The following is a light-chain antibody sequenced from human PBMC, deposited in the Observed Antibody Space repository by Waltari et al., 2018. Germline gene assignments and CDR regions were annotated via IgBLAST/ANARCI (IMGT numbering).Light chain of an antibody. J-gene: IGKJ4*01. V-gene: IGKV1-12*01. CDR3: QQTDSFPLT. Sequence: DIQMTQSPSSGSASVGDRVTLSCRASQDVSTRLAWYQQKPGKAPNLLIYGASTLQSGVPSRFSGRGSGTEFTLTINGLQPEDFATYHCQQTDSFPLTFGGGTRVEIK. CDR1: QDVSTR. CDR2: GAS.